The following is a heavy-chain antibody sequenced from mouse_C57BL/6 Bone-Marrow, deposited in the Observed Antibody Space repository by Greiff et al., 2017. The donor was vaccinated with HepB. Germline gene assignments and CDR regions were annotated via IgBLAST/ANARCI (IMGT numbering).Heavy chain of an antibody. Sequence: EVKVVESGGDLVKPGGSLKLSCAAFGFTFSSYGMSWVRQTPDKRLEWVATISSGGSYTYYPDSVKGRFTISRDNAKNTLYLQMSSLKSEDTAMYYCARGGYAMDYWGQGTSVTVSS. V-gene: IGHV5-6*01. CDR3: ARGGYAMDY. CDR2: ISSGGSYT. J-gene: IGHJ4*01. CDR1: GFTFSSYG.